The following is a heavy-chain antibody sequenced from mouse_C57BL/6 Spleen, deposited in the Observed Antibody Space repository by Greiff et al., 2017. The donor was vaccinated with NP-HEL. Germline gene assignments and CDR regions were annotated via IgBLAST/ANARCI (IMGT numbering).Heavy chain of an antibody. D-gene: IGHD1-1*01. J-gene: IGHJ4*01. CDR1: GFTFTDYY. CDR2: IRNKANGYTT. Sequence: EVQGVESGGGLVQPGGSLSLSCAASGFTFTDYYMSWVRQPPGKALEWLGFIRNKANGYTTEYSASVKGRFTISRDNSQSILYLQMNALRAEDSATYYCARGSSYGYYAMDYWGQGTSVTVSS. V-gene: IGHV7-3*01. CDR3: ARGSSYGYYAMDY.